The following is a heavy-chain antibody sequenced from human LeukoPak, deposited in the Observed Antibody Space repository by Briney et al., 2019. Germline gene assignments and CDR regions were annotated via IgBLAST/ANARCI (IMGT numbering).Heavy chain of an antibody. CDR1: GYTFTGYY. D-gene: IGHD2-15*01. J-gene: IGHJ5*02. Sequence: ASVKVSCKASGYTFTGYYMHWVRQAPGQGLEWMGWINPNSGGTNYAQKFQGRVTMTRDTSISTAYMELSRLRSDDTAVYYCARDDSGELSMSRYNWFDPWGQGTLVTVSS. CDR3: ARDDSGELSMSRYNWFDP. CDR2: INPNSGGT. V-gene: IGHV1-2*02.